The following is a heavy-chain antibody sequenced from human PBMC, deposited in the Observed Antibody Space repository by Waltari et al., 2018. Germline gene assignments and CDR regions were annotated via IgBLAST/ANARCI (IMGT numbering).Heavy chain of an antibody. D-gene: IGHD2-21*02. CDR3: ARHPPNGGNFDESDY. J-gene: IGHJ4*02. Sequence: EVQPVQSGAEVTKPGESLQISCKGSGYSFTSSWIGWVRQMPGKGLEWMGIIYPGDSDTRYSPSFQGQVTISADKSISTAYLQWSSLKASDTAMYYCARHPPNGGNFDESDYWGQGTLVTVSS. CDR2: IYPGDSDT. V-gene: IGHV5-51*01. CDR1: GYSFTSSW.